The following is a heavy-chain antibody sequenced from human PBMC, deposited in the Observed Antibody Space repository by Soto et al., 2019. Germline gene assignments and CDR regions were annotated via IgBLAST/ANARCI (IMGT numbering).Heavy chain of an antibody. Sequence: SETLSLTCAVYGGSFSGYYWSWIRQPPGKGLEWIGEINHSGSTNYNPSLKSRVTISVDTSKNQFSLKLSSVTAADTAVYYCARALYCTSTSCYIAVSVLGMDVWGQGTTVTVSS. CDR3: ARALYCTSTSCYIAVSVLGMDV. J-gene: IGHJ6*02. V-gene: IGHV4-34*01. CDR2: INHSGST. D-gene: IGHD2-2*02. CDR1: GGSFSGYY.